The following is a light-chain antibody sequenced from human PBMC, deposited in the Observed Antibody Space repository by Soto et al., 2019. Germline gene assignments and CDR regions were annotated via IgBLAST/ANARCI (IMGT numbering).Light chain of an antibody. CDR2: ATS. Sequence: DIQMTQSPSSLSASVGDRVTLTCRASQRINTYLNWYQQKPGKAPKILIYATSSLHSGVPSRFSGSGSGTDFTLTISSLQPEDFATDYCQQSYSTPYTFGLGTKLESK. J-gene: IGKJ2*01. V-gene: IGKV1-39*01. CDR1: QRINTY. CDR3: QQSYSTPYT.